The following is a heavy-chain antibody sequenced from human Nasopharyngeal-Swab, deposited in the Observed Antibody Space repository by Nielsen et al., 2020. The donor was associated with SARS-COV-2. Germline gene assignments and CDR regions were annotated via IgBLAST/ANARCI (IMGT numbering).Heavy chain of an antibody. CDR1: GFTFNDYT. CDR3: AKDGEGFGELLDAHRRNYYYYGMDV. J-gene: IGHJ6*02. CDR2: ISWDGGST. D-gene: IGHD3-10*01. V-gene: IGHV3-43*01. Sequence: GASLKISCAASGFTFNDYTMHWVRQAPGKGLEWVSLISWDGGSTYYADSVKGRFTISRDNSKNSLYLQMNSLRTEDTALYYCAKDGEGFGELLDAHRRNYYYYGMDVWGQGTTVTVSS.